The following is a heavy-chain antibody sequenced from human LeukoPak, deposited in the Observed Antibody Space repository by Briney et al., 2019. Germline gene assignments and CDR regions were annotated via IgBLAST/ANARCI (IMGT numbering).Heavy chain of an antibody. D-gene: IGHD3-10*01. Sequence: GGSLRLSCAASGFTFGSEWMHWVRQAPGRGLVWISHIDGNGRTTNYGDSVRGRFTVSRDNAKNTLYLQMNSLRAKDTAVYYCARDVPRTSGPWGQGTLVTVSS. J-gene: IGHJ5*02. CDR3: ARDVPRTSGP. CDR1: GFTFGSEW. CDR2: IDGNGRTT. V-gene: IGHV3-74*01.